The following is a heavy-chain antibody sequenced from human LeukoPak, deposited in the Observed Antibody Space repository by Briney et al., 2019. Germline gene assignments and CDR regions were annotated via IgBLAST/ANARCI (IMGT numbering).Heavy chain of an antibody. V-gene: IGHV3-23*01. J-gene: IGHJ6*02. Sequence: GGSLRLSCAASGFTFSSYAMSWVRQAPGKGLEWVSAISGSGGSTYYADSVKGRFTISRDNSKNTLYLQMNSLRAEDTAVYYCAKVQDNYYYYDMDVWGQGTTVTVSS. CDR2: ISGSGGST. CDR3: AKVQDNYYYYDMDV. D-gene: IGHD2-15*01. CDR1: GFTFSSYA.